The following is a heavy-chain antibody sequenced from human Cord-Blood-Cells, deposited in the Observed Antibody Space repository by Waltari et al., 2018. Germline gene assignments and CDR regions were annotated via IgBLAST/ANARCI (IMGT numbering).Heavy chain of an antibody. Sequence: QVQLQESGPGLVKPSGTLSLTCAVSGGSLSSSNWWSWVRQPPGKGLEWIGEIYHSGSTNYNPSLKSRVTISVDKSKNQFSLKLSSVTAADTAVYYCARAIYYDSSGYYYYFDYWGQGTLVTVSS. J-gene: IGHJ4*02. CDR3: ARAIYYDSSGYYYYFDY. D-gene: IGHD3-22*01. CDR1: GGSLSSSNW. V-gene: IGHV4-4*02. CDR2: IYHSGST.